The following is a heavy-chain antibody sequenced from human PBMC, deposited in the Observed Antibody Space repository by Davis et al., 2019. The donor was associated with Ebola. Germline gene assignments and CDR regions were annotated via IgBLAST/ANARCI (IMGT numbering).Heavy chain of an antibody. CDR3: VRAVFHEVVDY. D-gene: IGHD2-21*01. V-gene: IGHV3-30*04. J-gene: IGHJ4*02. Sequence: GESLKISCAASGFTFRNYAMHWVRQAPGKGLEWVAVVSHSERERFYADSVKGRFTTSRDNSENTLYLQMSSRTVDDTAVYYCVRAVFHEVVDYWGQGTPVTVSS. CDR1: GFTFRNYA. CDR2: VSHSERER.